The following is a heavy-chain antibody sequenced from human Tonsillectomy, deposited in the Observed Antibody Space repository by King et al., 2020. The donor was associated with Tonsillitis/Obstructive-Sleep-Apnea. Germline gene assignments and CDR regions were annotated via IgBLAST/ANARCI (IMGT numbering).Heavy chain of an antibody. Sequence: DVQLVESGGGLVQPGGSLRLSCAASGFTFSNSAMTWVRQAPGKGLEWVSTLTTSGVKTYYADSVKGRFTISRDNTRNTLYLQLNSLRAEDTAVYYCAKPHCGGDCYPAHFDCWGQGTLVTVSS. J-gene: IGHJ4*02. CDR1: GFTFSNSA. D-gene: IGHD2-21*02. V-gene: IGHV3-23*04. CDR2: LTTSGVKT. CDR3: AKPHCGGDCYPAHFDC.